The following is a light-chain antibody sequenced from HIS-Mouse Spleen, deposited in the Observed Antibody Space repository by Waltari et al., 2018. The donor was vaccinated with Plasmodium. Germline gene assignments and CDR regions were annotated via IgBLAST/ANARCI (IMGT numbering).Light chain of an antibody. V-gene: IGKV3-15*01. J-gene: IGKJ1*01. CDR3: QQYNNWPPTWT. CDR2: GAS. Sequence: EIVMTQSPATLSVSPGERATLSSRASQSVSSNLAWYQQKPGQAPRRLIYGASTRATGMPARFSGSGSGTEFTLTISSMQSEDFAVYYCQQYNNWPPTWTFGQGTKVEIK. CDR1: QSVSSN.